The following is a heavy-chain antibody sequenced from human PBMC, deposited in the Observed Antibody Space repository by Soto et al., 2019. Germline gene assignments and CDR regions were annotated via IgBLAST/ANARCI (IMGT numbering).Heavy chain of an antibody. CDR3: ARERGAFSSSWYDDFDY. Sequence: ASVKVSCKASGYTFTSYGISWVRQAPGQGLEWMGWISAYNGNTNYAQKLQGRVTMTTDTSTSTAYMELRSLRSDDTAVYYCARERGAFSSSWYDDFDYRGQGTLVTVSS. CDR2: ISAYNGNT. CDR1: GYTFTSYG. J-gene: IGHJ4*02. D-gene: IGHD6-13*01. V-gene: IGHV1-18*04.